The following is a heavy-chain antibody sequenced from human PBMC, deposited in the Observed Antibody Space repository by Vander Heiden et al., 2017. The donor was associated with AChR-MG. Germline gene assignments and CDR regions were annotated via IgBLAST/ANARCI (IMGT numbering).Heavy chain of an antibody. J-gene: IGHJ6*02. CDR3: ARDLEAVAGPDYYYGMDV. CDR1: GFTFSSYA. CDR2: ISYDGSNK. V-gene: IGHV3-30-3*01. D-gene: IGHD6-19*01. Sequence: QVQLVASGGGVVQPGRSLRLSCAASGFTFSSYAVHWGRQAPGKGLEWVAVISYDGSNKYYADSVKGRFTISRDNSKNTLYLQMNSLRAEDTAVYYCARDLEAVAGPDYYYGMDVWGQGTTVTVSS.